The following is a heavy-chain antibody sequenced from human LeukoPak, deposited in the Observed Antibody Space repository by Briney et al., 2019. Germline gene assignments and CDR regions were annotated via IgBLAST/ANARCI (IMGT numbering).Heavy chain of an antibody. CDR3: ARAGEWLSPFDY. D-gene: IGHD3-3*01. CDR2: IYSGGST. CDR1: GFTFSSNY. V-gene: IGHV3-53*01. Sequence: GGSLRLSCAASGFTFSSNYMSWVCQAPGKGLEWVSVIYSGGSTYYADSVKGRFTISRDNSKNTLYLQMNSLRAEDTAVYYCARAGEWLSPFDYWGQGTLVTVSS. J-gene: IGHJ4*02.